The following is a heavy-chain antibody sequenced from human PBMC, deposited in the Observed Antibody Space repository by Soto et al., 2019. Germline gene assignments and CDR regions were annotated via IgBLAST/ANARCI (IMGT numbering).Heavy chain of an antibody. CDR2: INVGNDKT. V-gene: IGHV1-3*01. D-gene: IGHD6-19*01. CDR1: GYTFSSSA. J-gene: IGHJ4*02. Sequence: QVQLVQSGAEVKKPGASVKLSCKASGYTFSSSAMHWVRQAPGQRREWMGWINVGNDKTEYSWRLDTTVSTTKNITARTGDMKLSAPTPDDTAANYCAKSNGGWTLDFWGPATPVTVSS. CDR3: AKSNGGWTLDF.